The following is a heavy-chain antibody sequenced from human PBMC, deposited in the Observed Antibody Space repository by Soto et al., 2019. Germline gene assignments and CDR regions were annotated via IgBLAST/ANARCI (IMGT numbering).Heavy chain of an antibody. Sequence: VQLVESGGGLVKPGGSLRLSCAASGFTFSDYYMTWIRQPPGKGLEWVSVIYIGGSTHYADSVKGRFTISRDNSKNTLYLQMNSLRAEDTAVYYCAKEATGSIWYFDLWGRGTLVTVSS. V-gene: IGHV3-66*01. CDR1: GFTFSDYY. J-gene: IGHJ2*01. CDR3: AKEATGSIWYFDL. CDR2: IYIGGST. D-gene: IGHD5-12*01.